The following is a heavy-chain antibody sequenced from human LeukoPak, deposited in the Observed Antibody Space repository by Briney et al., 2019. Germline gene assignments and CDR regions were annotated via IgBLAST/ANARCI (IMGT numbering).Heavy chain of an antibody. J-gene: IGHJ4*02. CDR3: ARADTAMVFDY. D-gene: IGHD5-18*01. CDR2: ISYDGSNK. CDR1: GFTFSSYA. Sequence: GGSLRLSCAASGFTFSSYAMHWVRQAPGKGLEWVAVISYDGSNKYYADSVKGRFTISRDNSKNTLYLQMNSLRAEYTAVYYCARADTAMVFDYWGQGTLVTVSS. V-gene: IGHV3-30*04.